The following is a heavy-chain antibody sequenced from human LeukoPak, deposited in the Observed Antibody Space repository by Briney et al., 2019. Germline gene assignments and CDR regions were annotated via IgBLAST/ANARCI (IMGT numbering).Heavy chain of an antibody. CDR3: ARDLVGATTADY. D-gene: IGHD1-26*01. CDR1: GYTFSGYY. V-gene: IGHV1-2*02. CDR2: INPNSGGT. J-gene: IGHJ4*02. Sequence: ASVKVSCKASGYTFSGYYMHWVRQAPGQGLEWMGWINPNSGGTNYAQKFQGRVTMTRDTSISTAYMELSRLRSDDTAVYYCARDLVGATTADYWGQGTLVTVSS.